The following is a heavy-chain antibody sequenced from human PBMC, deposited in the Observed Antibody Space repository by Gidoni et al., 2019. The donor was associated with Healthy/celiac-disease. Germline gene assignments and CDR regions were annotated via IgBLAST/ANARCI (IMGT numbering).Heavy chain of an antibody. CDR3: ARVYSSSYYGMDV. D-gene: IGHD6-6*01. CDR2: IYYSGST. CDR1: GGSISSYY. Sequence: QVQLQESGPGLVKPSETLSLTCTVSGGSISSYYWSWIRQPPGKGLEWIGYIYYSGSTNYNPSLKSRVTISVDTSKNQFSLKLSSVTAADTAVYYCARVYSSSYYGMDVWGQGTTVTVSS. V-gene: IGHV4-59*01. J-gene: IGHJ6*02.